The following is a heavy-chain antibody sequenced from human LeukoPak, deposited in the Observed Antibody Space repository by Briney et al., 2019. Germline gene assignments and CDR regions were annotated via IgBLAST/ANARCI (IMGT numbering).Heavy chain of an antibody. CDR1: GGSISSCGYY. CDR2: IYYSGST. J-gene: IGHJ3*02. V-gene: IGHV4-31*03. Sequence: SQTLSLTCTVSGGSISSCGYYWSWIRQHPGKGLEWIGYIYYSGSTYYNPSLKSRVTISVDTSKNQFSLKLSSVTAADTAVYYCARVKGGAFDIWGQGTMVTVSS. CDR3: ARVKGGAFDI.